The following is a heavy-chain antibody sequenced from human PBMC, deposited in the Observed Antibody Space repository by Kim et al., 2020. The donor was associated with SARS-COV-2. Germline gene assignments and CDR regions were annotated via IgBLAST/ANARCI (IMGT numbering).Heavy chain of an antibody. D-gene: IGHD5-12*01. V-gene: IGHV1-46*01. CDR1: GYTFTSYY. J-gene: IGHJ6*02. CDR3: ARDGHSGYDWGDYYYYGMDV. Sequence: ASVKVSCKASGYTFTSYYMHWVRQAPGQGLEWMGIINPSGGSTSYAQKFQGRVTMTRDTSTSTVYMELSSLRSEDTAVYYCARDGHSGYDWGDYYYYGMDVWGQGTTVTVSS. CDR2: INPSGGST.